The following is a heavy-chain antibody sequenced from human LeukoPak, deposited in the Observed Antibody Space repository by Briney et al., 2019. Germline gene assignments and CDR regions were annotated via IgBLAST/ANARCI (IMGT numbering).Heavy chain of an antibody. V-gene: IGHV3-23*01. CDR1: GFTFRSYG. CDR2: ISGSGGST. CDR3: AKEVGSGSYNYYYYGVDV. J-gene: IGHJ6*02. D-gene: IGHD3-10*01. Sequence: PGGSLRLSCAASGFTFRSYGMHWVRQAPGKGLEWVSAISGSGGSTYHADSVKGRFTISRDNSKNTLYLQMNSLRAEDTAVYYCAKEVGSGSYNYYYYGVDVWGQGTTVTVSS.